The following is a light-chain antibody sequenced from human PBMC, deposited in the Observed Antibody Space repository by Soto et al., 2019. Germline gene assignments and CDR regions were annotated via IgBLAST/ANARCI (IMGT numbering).Light chain of an antibody. J-gene: IGLJ7*01. CDR2: EVV. CDR1: KSDIGVYDF. V-gene: IGLV2-8*01. Sequence: QSVLTQPPSASGSPGQSVTISCTGTKSDIGVYDFVSWYQQHPGKAPRLIIYEVVQRPSGVPDRFSGSKSGNTASLTVSGLQAADEADYFCKSYAGSSTYVFGSGTQLTVL. CDR3: KSYAGSSTYV.